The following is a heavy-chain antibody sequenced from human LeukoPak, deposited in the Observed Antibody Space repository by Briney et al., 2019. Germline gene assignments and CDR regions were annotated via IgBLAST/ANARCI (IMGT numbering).Heavy chain of an antibody. J-gene: IGHJ5*01. CDR2: INLKSGGT. Sequence: ASVKVSCKASAYTFTGYYMHWVRQAPGQGLEWMGWINLKSGGTNYAQKFQGSVTMTRDTSISTVYMELSRLRSDDTAVYYCARASGSYWWFDSWGQGTLVTVSS. V-gene: IGHV1-2*02. D-gene: IGHD1-26*01. CDR1: AYTFTGYY. CDR3: ARASGSYWWFDS.